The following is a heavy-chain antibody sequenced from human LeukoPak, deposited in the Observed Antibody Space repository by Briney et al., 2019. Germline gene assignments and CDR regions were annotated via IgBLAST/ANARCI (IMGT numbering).Heavy chain of an antibody. CDR3: ATTPPYQPFDY. J-gene: IGHJ4*02. CDR2: ISAYNGNT. V-gene: IGHV1-18*01. CDR1: GYTFTSYG. D-gene: IGHD2-2*01. Sequence: GASVKVSCKASGYTFTSYGISWVRQAPGQGLEWMGWISAYNGNTNYAQKLQGRVTMTEDTSTDTAYMELSSLRSEDTAVYYCATTPPYQPFDYWGQGTLVTVSS.